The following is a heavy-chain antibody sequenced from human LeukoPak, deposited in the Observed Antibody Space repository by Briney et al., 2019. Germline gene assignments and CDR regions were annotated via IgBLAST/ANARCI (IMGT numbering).Heavy chain of an antibody. CDR3: AGYAIERGYYYYMDV. CDR1: GGSISSGSYY. V-gene: IGHV4-39*07. J-gene: IGHJ6*03. D-gene: IGHD2-8*01. Sequence: SETLSLTCTVSGGSISSGSYYWSWIRQPPGKGLEWIGSIYYSGSTYYNPSLKSRVTISVDTSKNQFSLKLSSVTAADTAVYYCAGYAIERGYYYYMDVWGKGTTVTVSS. CDR2: IYYSGST.